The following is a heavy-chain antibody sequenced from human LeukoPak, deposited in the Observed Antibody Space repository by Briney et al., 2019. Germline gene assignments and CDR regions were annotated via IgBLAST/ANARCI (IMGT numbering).Heavy chain of an antibody. CDR2: INKEGNRK. CDR1: GFTFTYSW. Sequence: PGGSLTLSCAASGFTFTYSWMTWDRQAPGRGLEWVANINKEGNRKYYVDSVKGRFAISRDNANNSMLLQMTSLRAEDASVYFCARDAGWGYYDLWGQGTPVTVSS. CDR3: ARDAGWGYYDL. D-gene: IGHD3-22*01. J-gene: IGHJ1*01. V-gene: IGHV3-7*01.